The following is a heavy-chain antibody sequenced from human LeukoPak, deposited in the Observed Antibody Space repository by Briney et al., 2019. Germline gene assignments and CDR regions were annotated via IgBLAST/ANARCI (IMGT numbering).Heavy chain of an antibody. V-gene: IGHV3-7*01. Sequence: PGGSLRLSCAASGFTFSGSWTDWVRQAPGKGLEWVANIKEDGSKTYYVDSAKGRFTISRDNVKSSLYLQLDSLRVEDTAIYYCSRSLNYWGQGTLVTVSS. J-gene: IGHJ4*02. CDR1: GFTFSGSW. CDR2: IKEDGSKT. CDR3: SRSLNY.